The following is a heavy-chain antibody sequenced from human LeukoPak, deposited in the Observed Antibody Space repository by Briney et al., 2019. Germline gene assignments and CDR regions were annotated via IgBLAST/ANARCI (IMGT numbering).Heavy chain of an antibody. Sequence: SETLSLTCAVSGYSISSSYYWGWIRQPPGKGLEWIGSIYHSGSTYYNPSLKSRVTISVDTSKNQFSLKLSSVTAADTAVYYCASVGDGTFDYWGQGTLVTVSS. V-gene: IGHV4-38-2*01. D-gene: IGHD2-21*01. CDR1: GYSISSSYY. CDR2: IYHSGST. CDR3: ASVGDGTFDY. J-gene: IGHJ4*02.